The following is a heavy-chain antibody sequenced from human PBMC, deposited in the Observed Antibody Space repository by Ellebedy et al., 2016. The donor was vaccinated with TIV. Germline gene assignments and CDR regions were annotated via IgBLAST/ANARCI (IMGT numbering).Heavy chain of an antibody. V-gene: IGHV4-59*08. CDR2: IYYSGST. CDR1: GGSISSYY. CDR3: ARQNQPSQTRTDAFDI. Sequence: MPSETLSLTCTVSGGSISSYYWSWIRQPPGKGLEWIGYIYYSGSTYYNPSLKSRVTISVATSKNQFSLKLSSVTAADTAVYYCARQNQPSQTRTDAFDIWGQGTMVTVSS. J-gene: IGHJ3*02. D-gene: IGHD1-14*01.